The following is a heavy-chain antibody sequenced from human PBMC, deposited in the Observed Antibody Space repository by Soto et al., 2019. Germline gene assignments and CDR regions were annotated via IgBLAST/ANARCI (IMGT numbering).Heavy chain of an antibody. D-gene: IGHD1-7*01. V-gene: IGHV1-3*01. CDR2: LNAGNGNT. CDR1: GYTFTNYA. Sequence: ASVKVSCKASGYTFTNYAMHWVRQAPGQMLEWMGWLNAGNGNTKYSQKFQGRVTITRDTSASTAYMELSSLRSEDTAIYYCARDGNWNYVGYYYGMDVWGQGTTVTVSS. J-gene: IGHJ6*02. CDR3: ARDGNWNYVGYYYGMDV.